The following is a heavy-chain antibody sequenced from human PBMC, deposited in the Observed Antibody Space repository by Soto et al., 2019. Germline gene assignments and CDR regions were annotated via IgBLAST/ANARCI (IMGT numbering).Heavy chain of an antibody. CDR3: ARGRSVGSYASDAFDI. D-gene: IGHD1-26*01. CDR2: MNPNSGNT. J-gene: IGHJ3*02. V-gene: IGHV1-8*01. CDR1: GYTFTSYD. Sequence: ASLKVSCKASGYTFTSYDINWERQATGQGLEWMGWMNPNSGNTGYAQKFQGRATMTRNTSISTAYMELSSLRSEDTAVYYCARGRSVGSYASDAFDIWGQGTMVTVSS.